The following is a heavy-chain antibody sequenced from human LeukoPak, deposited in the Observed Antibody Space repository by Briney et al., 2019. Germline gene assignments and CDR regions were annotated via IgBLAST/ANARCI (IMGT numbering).Heavy chain of an antibody. CDR2: INSNSGGT. V-gene: IGHV1-2*02. CDR3: AREFVTVAGTRYFQH. J-gene: IGHJ1*01. Sequence: GASVSVSYTASEYTFTPYYMHWVRQAPGQGLEWIGWINSNSGGTNYAQKFQGMVTMTRDTSINTAYMALSRLRSDDTAVYYCAREFVTVAGTRYFQHWGQGTLVTVSS. CDR1: EYTFTPYY. D-gene: IGHD6-19*01.